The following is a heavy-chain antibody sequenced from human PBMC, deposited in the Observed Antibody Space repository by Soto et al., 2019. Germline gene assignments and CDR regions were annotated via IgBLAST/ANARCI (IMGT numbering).Heavy chain of an antibody. CDR3: ARDKRNYYDSSGSNWFDP. CDR1: GGTFSSYA. V-gene: IGHV1-69*13. J-gene: IGHJ5*02. CDR2: IIPIFGTA. Sequence: ASVKVSCKASGGTFSSYAISWVRQAPGQGLEWMGGIIPIFGTANYAQKFQGRVTITADESTSTAYMGLSSLRSEDTAVYYCARDKRNYYDSSGSNWFDPWGQGTLVTVSS. D-gene: IGHD3-22*01.